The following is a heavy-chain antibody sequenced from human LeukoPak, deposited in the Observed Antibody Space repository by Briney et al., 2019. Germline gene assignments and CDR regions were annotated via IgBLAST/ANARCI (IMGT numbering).Heavy chain of an antibody. CDR2: IFTSGST. CDR3: AAYDFWSGRNYYYCYMDV. CDR1: GGSISSGSYY. D-gene: IGHD3-3*01. Sequence: SQTLSLTCTVSGGSISSGSYYWSWIRQPAGKGLEWIGRIFTSGSTNYNPSLKSRVTISVDTSKNQFSLKLSSVTAADTAVYYCAAYDFWSGRNYYYCYMDVWGKGTTVTVSS. V-gene: IGHV4-61*02. J-gene: IGHJ6*03.